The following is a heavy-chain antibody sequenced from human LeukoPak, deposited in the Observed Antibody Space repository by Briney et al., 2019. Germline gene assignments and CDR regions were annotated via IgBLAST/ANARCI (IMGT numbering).Heavy chain of an antibody. CDR2: IYHSGST. V-gene: IGHV4-30-2*01. CDR1: GGSISSGGYS. J-gene: IGHJ4*02. D-gene: IGHD2-2*01. Sequence: SETLSLTCAVSGGSISSGGYSWSWIRQPPGKGLEWIGYIYHSGSTYYNPSLKSRVTISVDRSKNQFSLKLSSVTAADTAVYYCARGNKDIVVVPAVHQFDYRGQGTLVTVSS. CDR3: ARGNKDIVVVPAVHQFDY.